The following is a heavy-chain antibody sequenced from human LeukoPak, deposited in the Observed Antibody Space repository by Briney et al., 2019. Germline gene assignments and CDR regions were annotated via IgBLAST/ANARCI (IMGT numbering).Heavy chain of an antibody. V-gene: IGHV3-21*01. CDR3: ARGLITSGYYSSGY. CDR1: GFTFSSYS. D-gene: IGHD3-22*01. Sequence: PGGSLRLSCAASGFTFSSYSMNWVRQAPGKGLEWVSSISSSSSYIYYADSVKGRFTISRDNAKNSLYLQMNSLRAEDTAVYYCARGLITSGYYSSGYWGQGTLVTVSS. J-gene: IGHJ4*02. CDR2: ISSSSSYI.